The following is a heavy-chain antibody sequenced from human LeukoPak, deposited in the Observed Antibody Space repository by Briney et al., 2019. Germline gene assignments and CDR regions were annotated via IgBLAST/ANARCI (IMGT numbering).Heavy chain of an antibody. J-gene: IGHJ4*02. CDR1: GFTFSSYA. D-gene: IGHD3-22*01. CDR2: ISGSGGNT. CDR3: FGGSGYNSDY. V-gene: IGHV3-23*01. Sequence: GGSLRLSCAASGFTFSSYAMSWVRQAPGKGLEWVSLISGSGGNTYYADSVKGRFTISRDNSKNTLYLQMNSLRAEDTALYSCFGGSGYNSDYWGQGTLVTVSP.